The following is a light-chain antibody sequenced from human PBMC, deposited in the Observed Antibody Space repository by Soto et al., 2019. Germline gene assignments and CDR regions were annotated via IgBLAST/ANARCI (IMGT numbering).Light chain of an antibody. J-gene: IGKJ1*01. Sequence: EIVMTQSPATLSASPGERATLSCRASQSVSSNLAWYQQKPGQAPRLLIYGASSRATGIPDRFSGSGSGTDSTLTISRLEPEDFAVYYCQQYGSSPRTFGQGTKVDIK. V-gene: IGKV3-20*01. CDR1: QSVSSN. CDR2: GAS. CDR3: QQYGSSPRT.